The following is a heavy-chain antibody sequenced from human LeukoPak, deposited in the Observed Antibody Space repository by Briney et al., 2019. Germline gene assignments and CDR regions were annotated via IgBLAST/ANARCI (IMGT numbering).Heavy chain of an antibody. CDR3: ARDPSLHYYDSSGSDY. D-gene: IGHD3-22*01. J-gene: IGHJ4*02. Sequence: PSETLSLTCAVYGGSFSGYYWSWIRQPPGKGLEWIGEINHSGSTNYNPSLKSRVTISVDTSKNQFSLKLSSVTAADTAVYYCARDPSLHYYDSSGSDYWGQGILVTVSS. V-gene: IGHV4-34*01. CDR2: INHSGST. CDR1: GGSFSGYY.